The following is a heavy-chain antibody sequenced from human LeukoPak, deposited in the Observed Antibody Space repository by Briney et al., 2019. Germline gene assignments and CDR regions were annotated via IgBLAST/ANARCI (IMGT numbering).Heavy chain of an antibody. D-gene: IGHD3-22*01. Sequence: PGGSLRLSRAASGFTFSSYAMHWVRQAPGKGLEWVAVISYDGSNKYYADSVKGRFTISRDNSKNTLYLQMNSLRAEDTAVYYCARGRYYYDSSGYYRGYYFDYWGQGTLVTVSS. V-gene: IGHV3-30-3*01. CDR3: ARGRYYYDSSGYYRGYYFDY. J-gene: IGHJ4*02. CDR2: ISYDGSNK. CDR1: GFTFSSYA.